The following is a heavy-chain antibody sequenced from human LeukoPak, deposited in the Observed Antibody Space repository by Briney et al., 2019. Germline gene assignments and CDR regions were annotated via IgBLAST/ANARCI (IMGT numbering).Heavy chain of an antibody. J-gene: IGHJ6*03. D-gene: IGHD1-1*01. V-gene: IGHV3-23*01. Sequence: GGSLRLSCAASGFTFSSYAMSWVRQAPGKGLEWVSAISGSGGSTYYADSVKGRFTISTDNSKNTLYLQMNSLRAEDTAVYYCARSPPTEDYYYYMDVWGKGTTVTVSS. CDR3: ARSPPTEDYYYYMDV. CDR1: GFTFSSYA. CDR2: ISGSGGST.